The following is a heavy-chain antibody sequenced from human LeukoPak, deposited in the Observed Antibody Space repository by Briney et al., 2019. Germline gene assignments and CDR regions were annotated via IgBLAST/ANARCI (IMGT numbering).Heavy chain of an antibody. CDR3: AGGVAYGSGSYYHNWFDP. D-gene: IGHD3-10*01. J-gene: IGHJ5*02. V-gene: IGHV1-2*02. CDR2: INPYSGGT. Sequence: SVTVSYKDSVWTLTGYYMHWVRQAPGQGLAWMEWINPYSGGTHYQQHPQDRVTIIRGTFNSTAFMELGSLGPDDPAVYYCAGGVAYGSGSYYHNWFDPWGQGTLVTVSS. CDR1: VWTLTGYY.